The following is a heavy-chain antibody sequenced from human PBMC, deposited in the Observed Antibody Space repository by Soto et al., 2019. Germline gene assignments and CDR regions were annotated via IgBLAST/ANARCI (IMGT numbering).Heavy chain of an antibody. J-gene: IGHJ6*02. D-gene: IGHD2-2*01. CDR1: GGSFSGYY. V-gene: IGHV4-34*01. CDR3: ARGNGQYCSSTSCYWRYYYGMDV. CDR2: INHSGST. Sequence: QVQLQQWGAGLLKPSETLSLTCAVYGGSFSGYYWSWIRQPPGKGLEWIGEINHSGSTNYNPSLKSRVTISVDTSKNKFSLKLSSVTAADTAVYYCARGNGQYCSSTSCYWRYYYGMDVWGQGTTVTVSS.